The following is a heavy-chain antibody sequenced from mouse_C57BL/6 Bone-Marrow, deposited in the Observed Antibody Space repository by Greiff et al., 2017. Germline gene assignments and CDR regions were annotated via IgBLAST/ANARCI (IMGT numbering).Heavy chain of an antibody. J-gene: IGHJ1*03. D-gene: IGHD1-1*01. CDR1: GYTFTSYW. Sequence: QVQLQQPGAELVMPGASVKLSCKASGYTFTSYWLHWVKQRPGQGLEWIGELDPSDSYTNYNQKFKGKSTLTVDKSSSTAYMQLSSLTAEDSAVYYCARFTTDVWGTGTTVTVSS. CDR3: ARFTTDV. V-gene: IGHV1-69*01. CDR2: LDPSDSYT.